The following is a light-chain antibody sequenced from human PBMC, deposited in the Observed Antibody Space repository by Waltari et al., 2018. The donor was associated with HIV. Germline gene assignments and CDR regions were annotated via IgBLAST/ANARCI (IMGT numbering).Light chain of an antibody. CDR3: QSYDSSLRASV. V-gene: IGLV1-40*01. Sequence: QSALTPPPSVSGAPGQRVTISCTGNRSNIGAGYFVHWYQHLPGTAPKLLVYSAINRPAGVPDRFSGSKSGTSASLVITGLQAEDEADYYCQSYDSSLRASVFGGGTKLTVL. CDR1: RSNIGAGYF. J-gene: IGLJ2*01. CDR2: SAI.